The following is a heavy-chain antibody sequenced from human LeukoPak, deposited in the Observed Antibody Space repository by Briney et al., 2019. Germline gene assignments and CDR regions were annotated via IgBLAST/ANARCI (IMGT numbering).Heavy chain of an antibody. D-gene: IGHD1-26*01. CDR2: INIDGSST. CDR1: GFTFSSYW. Sequence: GGSLRLSCAASGFTFSSYWMHWVRQGPGKGLEWISRINIDGSSTTYADSVKGRFTISRDNAKNTLYLQMNSLRAEDTAVYYCVRLSWELGDGGVTWGQGTLVTVSS. J-gene: IGHJ5*02. CDR3: VRLSWELGDGGVT. V-gene: IGHV3-74*01.